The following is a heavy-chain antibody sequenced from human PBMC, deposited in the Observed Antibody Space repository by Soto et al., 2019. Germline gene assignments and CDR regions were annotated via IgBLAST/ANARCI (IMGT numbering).Heavy chain of an antibody. V-gene: IGHV4-61*01. J-gene: IGHJ4*02. CDR1: GVSVSSGRYY. CDR2: IYYSVST. D-gene: IGHD1-7*01. Sequence: QVQLQESGPGLVKPSETLSITCTVSGVSVSSGRYYWSWIRQPPGKGLEWIGYIYYSVSTNYNPSHKSRVTISVVTSKNQYSLKLSYVTAADTVVYYCASRITGTTCIHLDCWGQGTL. CDR3: ASRITGTTCIHLDC.